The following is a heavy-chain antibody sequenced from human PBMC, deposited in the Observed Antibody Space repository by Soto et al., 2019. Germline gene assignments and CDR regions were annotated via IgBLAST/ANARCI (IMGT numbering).Heavy chain of an antibody. CDR3: TRHEEWLLLYYYYGMDV. V-gene: IGHV3-73*01. CDR2: IRSKANSYAT. J-gene: IGHJ6*02. Sequence: GGSLRLSCAASGFTFSGSAMHWVRQASGKGLEWVGRIRSKANSYATAYAASVKGRFTISRDDSKNTAYLQMNSLKTEDTAVYYCTRHEEWLLLYYYYGMDVWGQGTTVTVSS. D-gene: IGHD5-12*01. CDR1: GFTFSGSA.